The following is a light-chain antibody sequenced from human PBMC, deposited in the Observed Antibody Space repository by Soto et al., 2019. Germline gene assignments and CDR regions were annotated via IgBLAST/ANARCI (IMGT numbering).Light chain of an antibody. CDR2: KAS. Sequence: IQMTQSPSTLSASVGDRVTITCRASQRISSWLAWYQQKPGKAPKLLIYKASSLESGVPSRFSGSGSGTEFTLTISSLQPDDFATYYCQHGKTFGQGTKVDIK. J-gene: IGKJ1*01. CDR3: QHGKT. V-gene: IGKV1-5*03. CDR1: QRISSW.